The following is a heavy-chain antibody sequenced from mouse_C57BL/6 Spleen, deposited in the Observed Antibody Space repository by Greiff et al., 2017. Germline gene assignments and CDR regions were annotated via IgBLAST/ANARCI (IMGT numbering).Heavy chain of an antibody. CDR3: TMDYYGSSPYFDY. CDR1: GFNIKDYY. J-gene: IGHJ2*01. CDR2: IDPEDGDT. V-gene: IGHV14-1*01. D-gene: IGHD1-1*01. Sequence: VQLQQSGAELVRPGASVKLSCTASGFNIKDYYMHWVKQRPEQGLEWIGRIDPEDGDTESAPKFQGKATMTADTSSNTAYLQLSSLTSEATAVYYCTMDYYGSSPYFDYWGQGTTLTVSS.